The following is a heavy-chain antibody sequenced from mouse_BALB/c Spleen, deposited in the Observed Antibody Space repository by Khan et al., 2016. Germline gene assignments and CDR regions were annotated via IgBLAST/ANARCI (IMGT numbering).Heavy chain of an antibody. J-gene: IGHJ4*01. D-gene: IGHD2-1*01. CDR2: ISSGSSTI. V-gene: IGHV5-17*02. CDR1: GFTFSSFG. CDR3: ARDYSGNLYYATHH. Sequence: EVELVESGGGLVQPGGSRKLSCAASGFTFSSFGMHWVRQAPEKGLEWVAYISSGSSTIYYAETVKGRFTIIRDNPTNTLFLRMTSLRSQDTAMYYCARDYSGNLYYATHHWGLGTSVTVSS.